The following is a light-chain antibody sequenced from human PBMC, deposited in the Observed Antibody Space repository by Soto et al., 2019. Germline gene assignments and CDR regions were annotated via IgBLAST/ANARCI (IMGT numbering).Light chain of an antibody. CDR1: PPISKY. V-gene: IGKV1-27*01. J-gene: IGKJ4*01. CDR2: AAS. CDR3: QKYNSDPLT. Sequence: DIHMTQSPSSLSASLGYIFTISGRATPPISKYSHWYQKKKGKIPNLLIYAASTLQAGVPPRLSRRGYGTDLTITISSMQTEDVEAYYCQKYNSDPLTFGGGTKVDIK.